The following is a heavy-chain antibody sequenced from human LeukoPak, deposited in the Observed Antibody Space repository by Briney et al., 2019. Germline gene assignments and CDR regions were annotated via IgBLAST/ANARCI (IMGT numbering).Heavy chain of an antibody. V-gene: IGHV5-51*01. CDR2: IYPGDSDT. J-gene: IGHJ5*02. Sequence: GESLKISREGSGYNFASYWIAWVRQMPGKGLDLMGIIYPGDSDTRYSPSFQGQVTISADKSINTAYLQWSSLKASDTAIYYCARRNRGDWFDPWGQGTLVTVSS. CDR3: ARRNRGDWFDP. CDR1: GYNFASYW. D-gene: IGHD3-16*01.